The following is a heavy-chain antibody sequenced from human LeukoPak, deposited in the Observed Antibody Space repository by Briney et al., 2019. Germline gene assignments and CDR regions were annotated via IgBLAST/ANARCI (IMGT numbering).Heavy chain of an antibody. CDR1: GFTFSNYG. CDR2: INPDGSEK. CDR3: ARDLQSSSWASLFDY. Sequence: GGSLRLSCAASGFTFSNYGMNWVRQGPGKGLEWVANINPDGSEKYYVDSVEGRFTISRDNARKSLFLQMNSLRADDAAVYYCARDLQSSSWASLFDYWGQGALVTVSS. V-gene: IGHV3-7*01. J-gene: IGHJ4*02. D-gene: IGHD6-13*01.